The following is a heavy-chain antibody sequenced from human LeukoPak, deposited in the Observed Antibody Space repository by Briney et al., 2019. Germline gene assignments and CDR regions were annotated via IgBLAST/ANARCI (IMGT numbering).Heavy chain of an antibody. CDR3: ARSPGDYYYYMDV. D-gene: IGHD3-10*01. CDR1: GYTFTGYY. CDR2: INPNSGGT. V-gene: IGHV1-2*02. J-gene: IGHJ6*03. Sequence: VASVKVSCKSSGYTFTGYYMHWVRQAPGQGLEWVGWINPNSGGTNYAQKFQGRVTMTRDTSISTAYMELSRLRSDDTAVYYCARSPGDYYYYMDVWGKGTTVTVS.